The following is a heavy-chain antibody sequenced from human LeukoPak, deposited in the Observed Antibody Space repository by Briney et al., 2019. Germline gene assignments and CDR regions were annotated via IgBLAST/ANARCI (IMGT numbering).Heavy chain of an antibody. Sequence: PSETLSLTCTVSGGSISSYYWSWIRQPPGKELEWIGYIYYSGSTNYNPSLKSPVTISVDTSKNRFSLKLSSVTAADTAVYYCASGQQQAAFDYWGQGTLVTVSS. J-gene: IGHJ4*02. D-gene: IGHD6-13*01. CDR2: IYYSGST. CDR1: GGSISSYY. CDR3: ASGQQQAAFDY. V-gene: IGHV4-59*08.